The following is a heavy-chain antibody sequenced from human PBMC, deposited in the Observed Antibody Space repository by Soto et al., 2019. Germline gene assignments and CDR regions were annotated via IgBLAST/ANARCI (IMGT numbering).Heavy chain of an antibody. CDR1: SDSISSYY. CDR3: AGPVGDPPYNLDY. J-gene: IGHJ4*02. CDR2: TDYSGNT. D-gene: IGHD1-1*01. V-gene: IGHV4-59*12. Sequence: QVQLQESGPGLVRPSETLSLTCTVSSDSISSYYWIWIRQSPGKGLEWIGYTDYSGNTNYNPSLKSRVTISGDTSKNQSSRRLSSGPAADTAGNYGAGPVGDPPYNLDYGGRGPWSPSPQ.